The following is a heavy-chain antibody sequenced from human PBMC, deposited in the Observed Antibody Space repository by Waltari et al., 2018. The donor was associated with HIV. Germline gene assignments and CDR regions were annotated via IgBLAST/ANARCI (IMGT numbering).Heavy chain of an antibody. D-gene: IGHD1-20*01. V-gene: IGHV1-2*02. J-gene: IGHJ6*02. CDR2: INPNSGGT. CDR3: ARGFNWNYYYGMDV. Sequence: APGQGLEWMGWINPNSGGTNYAQKFQGRVTMTRDTSISTAYMELSRLRSDDTAVYYCARGFNWNYYYGMDVWGQGTTVTVSS.